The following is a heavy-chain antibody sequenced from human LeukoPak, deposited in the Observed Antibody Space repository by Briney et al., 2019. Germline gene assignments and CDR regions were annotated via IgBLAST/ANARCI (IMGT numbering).Heavy chain of an antibody. V-gene: IGHV4-30-2*01. D-gene: IGHD2-15*01. CDR3: ARGGSTPRWFDP. Sequence: SETLSLTCAVSGGSISSGGYSWSWIRQPPGKGLEWIGYIYHSGSPYYNPSLKSRVTISVDRTKNQFSLKLSSVTAADTAVYYCARGGSTPRWFDPWGQGTLVTVSS. CDR2: IYHSGSP. CDR1: GGSISSGGYS. J-gene: IGHJ5*02.